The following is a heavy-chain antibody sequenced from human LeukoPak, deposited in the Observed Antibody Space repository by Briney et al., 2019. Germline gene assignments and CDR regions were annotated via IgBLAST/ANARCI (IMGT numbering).Heavy chain of an antibody. CDR2: IYYSGST. D-gene: IGHD3-22*01. CDR3: ARECYYDSSGYYYESWFDP. Sequence: TTSETLSLTCTVSGGSISSGDYYWSWIRQPPGKGLEWIGYIYYSGSTYYNPSLKSRVTISVDTSKNQFSLKLSSVTAADTAVYYCARECYYDSSGYYYESWFDPWGQGTLVTVSS. J-gene: IGHJ5*02. V-gene: IGHV4-30-4*01. CDR1: GGSISSGDYY.